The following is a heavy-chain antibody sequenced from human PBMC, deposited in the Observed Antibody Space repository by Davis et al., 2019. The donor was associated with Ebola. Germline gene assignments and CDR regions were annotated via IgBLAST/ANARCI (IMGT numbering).Heavy chain of an antibody. CDR3: ARRYYYDSSGPLHDAFDI. CDR2: IYPGDSDT. CDR1: GYSFTSYW. D-gene: IGHD3-22*01. V-gene: IGHV5-51*01. J-gene: IGHJ3*02. Sequence: GESLKISCKGSGYSFTSYWIGWVRQMPGKGLEWMGIIYPGDSDTRYSPSFQGQVTISADKSISTAYLQWSSLKASDTAMYYCARRYYYDSSGPLHDAFDIWGQGTMVTVSS.